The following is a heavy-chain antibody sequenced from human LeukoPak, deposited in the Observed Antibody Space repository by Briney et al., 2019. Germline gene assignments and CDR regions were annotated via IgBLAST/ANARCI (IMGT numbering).Heavy chain of an antibody. CDR2: INPNSGGT. D-gene: IGHD1-26*01. CDR3: ARRVGKTLRGYYYYYMDV. Sequence: ASVKVSCKASGYTFTGYYMHWVRQAPGQGLGWMGWINPNSGGTNYAQKFQGRVTMTRDTSISTAYMELSRLRSDDTAMYYCARRVGKTLRGYYYYYMDVWGKGTTVTVSS. J-gene: IGHJ6*03. CDR1: GYTFTGYY. V-gene: IGHV1-2*02.